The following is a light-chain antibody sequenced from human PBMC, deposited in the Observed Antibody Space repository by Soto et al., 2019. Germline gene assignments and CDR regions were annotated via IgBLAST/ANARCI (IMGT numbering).Light chain of an antibody. CDR2: AAS. Sequence: DIVLTQSPDTLSLSPGERATVSCRASQSVSSSYLAWYQQKPGQAPRLLIYAASRRATGIPDRFSGSGSGTDFTLTISSVEPEDFAVYICQQRSNWPPTFGQGTRLEIK. CDR3: QQRSNWPPT. CDR1: QSVSSSY. V-gene: IGKV3D-20*02. J-gene: IGKJ5*01.